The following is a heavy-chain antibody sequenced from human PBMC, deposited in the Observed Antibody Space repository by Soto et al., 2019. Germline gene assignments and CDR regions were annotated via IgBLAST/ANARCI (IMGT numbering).Heavy chain of an antibody. CDR1: GGTFRFYP. CDR2: IIPMSGTA. D-gene: IGHD1-7*01. V-gene: IGHV1-69*13. CDR3: ARVGNWNYVYFSSYGLDV. J-gene: IGHJ6*02. Sequence: SVKVSCKASGGTFRFYPISWVRQAPGQGLEWMGGIIPMSGTANYIQKFQGRVTITADESTSTAAMELRSLTSEDTAVYYCARVGNWNYVYFSSYGLDVWGQGTTVTVSS.